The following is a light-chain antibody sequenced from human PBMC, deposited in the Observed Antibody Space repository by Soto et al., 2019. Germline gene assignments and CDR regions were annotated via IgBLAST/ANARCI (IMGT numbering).Light chain of an antibody. Sequence: DIQMTPSPSYVSASVGDRVTITCRASQGISSWLAWYQQKPGTAPNLLISAASSLQSGVPSRFSGSGSGTDFTLIISNLQPEDFAIYYCQQANSFPLTFGGGTKVEIK. CDR1: QGISSW. V-gene: IGKV1-12*01. CDR3: QQANSFPLT. CDR2: AAS. J-gene: IGKJ4*01.